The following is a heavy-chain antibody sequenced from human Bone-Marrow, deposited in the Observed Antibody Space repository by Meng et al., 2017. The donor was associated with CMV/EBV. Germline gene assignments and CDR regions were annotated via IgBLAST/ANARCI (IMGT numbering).Heavy chain of an antibody. Sequence: SEPLSLTCAVYGGSFSGYYWSWIRQPPGKGLEWIGEINHSGSTNYNPSLKSRVTISVDTSKNQFSLKLSSVTAADTAVYYCARGLWLTSSAPRLWGQGTLVNVSS. J-gene: IGHJ4*02. CDR1: GGSFSGYY. CDR3: ARGLWLTSSAPRL. V-gene: IGHV4-34*01. CDR2: INHSGST. D-gene: IGHD3-10*01.